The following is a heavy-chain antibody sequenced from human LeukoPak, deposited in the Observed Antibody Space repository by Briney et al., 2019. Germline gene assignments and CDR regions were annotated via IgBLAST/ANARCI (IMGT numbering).Heavy chain of an antibody. CDR3: ARRGDILTDYTFDY. V-gene: IGHV4-39*02. CDR2: IYYSGTT. CDR1: GGSINSNSHH. J-gene: IGHJ4*02. Sequence: PSETLSLTCSVPGGSINSNSHHWDWIRQAPGKGLEWIGNIYYSGTTSYNPSLKSRVTISVDTSNNHFSLRLTSVTASDTAVYYCARRGDILTDYTFDYWGQGTLVTVSS. D-gene: IGHD3-9*01.